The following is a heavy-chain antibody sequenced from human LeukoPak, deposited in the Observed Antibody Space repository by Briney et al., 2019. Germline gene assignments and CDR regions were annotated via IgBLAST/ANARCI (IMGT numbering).Heavy chain of an antibody. J-gene: IGHJ4*02. CDR2: IKSKTDGGTT. CDR1: GFTFSNAW. D-gene: IGHD3-10*01. V-gene: IGHV3-15*01. CDR3: TSMVRGVIITSLDY. Sequence: GGSLRLSCAASGFTFSNAWMSWVRQAPGKGLEWVGRIKSKTDGGTTDYAAPVKGRFTISRDDSKNTLYLQMNSLKTEDTAVYYCTSMVRGVIITSLDYWGQGTLVTVSS.